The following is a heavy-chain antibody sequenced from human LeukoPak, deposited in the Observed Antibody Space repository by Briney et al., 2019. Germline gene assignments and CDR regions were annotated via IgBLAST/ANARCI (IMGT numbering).Heavy chain of an antibody. CDR2: INHSGST. CDR3: ARWDTAMVTFDY. Sequence: SETLSLTCAVYGGSFSGYYWSWIRQPPGKGLEWIGEINHSGSTNYNPSLKSRVTISVDTSKNQFSLKQSSVTAADTAVYYCARWDTAMVTFDYWGQGTLVTVSS. CDR1: GGSFSGYY. V-gene: IGHV4-34*01. D-gene: IGHD5-18*01. J-gene: IGHJ4*02.